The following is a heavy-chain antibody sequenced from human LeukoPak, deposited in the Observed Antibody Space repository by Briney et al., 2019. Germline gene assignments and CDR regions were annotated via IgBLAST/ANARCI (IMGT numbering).Heavy chain of an antibody. CDR1: GYTFTGYY. D-gene: IGHD5-24*01. Sequence: ASVKVSCKASGYTFTGYYMHWVRQAPGQGLEWMGWINPNSGGTNYAQKFQGRVTMTRDTSISAVYMELSRLRSDDTSVYYCARDGTGVYNLVQYWGQGTLVTVSS. CDR3: ARDGTGVYNLVQY. J-gene: IGHJ4*02. CDR2: INPNSGGT. V-gene: IGHV1-2*02.